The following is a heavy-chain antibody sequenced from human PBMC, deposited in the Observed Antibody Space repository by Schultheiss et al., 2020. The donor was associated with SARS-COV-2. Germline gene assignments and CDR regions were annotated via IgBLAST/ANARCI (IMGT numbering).Heavy chain of an antibody. CDR1: GFTFSSYA. CDR3: AKPVVKAARPRDWFDP. D-gene: IGHD6-6*01. Sequence: GGSLRLSCAASGFTFSSYAMHWVRQAPGKGLEWVAVIWYDGSNKYYADSVKGRFTISRDNSKNTLYLQMNSLRAEDTAVYYCAKPVVKAARPRDWFDPWGQGTLVTVSS. CDR2: IWYDGSNK. V-gene: IGHV3-33*06. J-gene: IGHJ5*02.